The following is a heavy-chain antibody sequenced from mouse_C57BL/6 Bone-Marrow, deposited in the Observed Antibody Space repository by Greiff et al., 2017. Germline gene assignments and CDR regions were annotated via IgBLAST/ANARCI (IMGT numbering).Heavy chain of an antibody. J-gene: IGHJ4*01. CDR1: GYTFTDYY. CDR2: INPYNGGT. V-gene: IGHV1-19*01. D-gene: IGHD2-12*01. CDR3: ARTYYNYAMDD. Sequence: EVQLQQSGPVLVKPGASVKMSCKASGYTFTDYYLNWVKQSHGKRLEWIGVINPYNGGTSYNQKFKGKATLTVDKSSSKAYMELNSLTSEDSAVYYCARTYYNYAMDDWGQGTSVTVSS.